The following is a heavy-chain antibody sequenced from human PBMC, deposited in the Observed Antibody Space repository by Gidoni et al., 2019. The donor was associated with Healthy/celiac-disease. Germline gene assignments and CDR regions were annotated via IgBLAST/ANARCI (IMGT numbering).Heavy chain of an antibody. V-gene: IGHV4-61*01. CDR1: CSAGRSGSYY. D-gene: IGHD3-3*01. CDR2: IYYSGST. CDR3: ARGAGWLLYPYYFDY. J-gene: IGHJ4*02. Sequence: QVELQESGPGLVKPSETLSLRCTVSCSAGRSGSYYWSWIQQPPGQGLACIGYIYYSGSTNYNPSLKSRVTISVDTSKTQFSLKLSSVTAADTAVYYCARGAGWLLYPYYFDYWGQGTLVTVSS.